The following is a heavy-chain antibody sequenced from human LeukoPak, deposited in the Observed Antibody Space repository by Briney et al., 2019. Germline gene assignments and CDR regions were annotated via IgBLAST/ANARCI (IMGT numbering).Heavy chain of an antibody. CDR3: ARARYRSGSNDDAFDI. J-gene: IGHJ3*02. CDR1: GYTFTNYG. V-gene: IGHV1-18*01. Sequence: ASVKVSCKASGYTFTNYGISWVRQAPGQGLEWMAWISAYNGNTSYAQKFQGRVTMTTDTSTSAAYMELRSLRSDDTAVYYCARARYRSGSNDDAFDIWGQGTMVTVSS. CDR2: ISAYNGNT. D-gene: IGHD3-10*01.